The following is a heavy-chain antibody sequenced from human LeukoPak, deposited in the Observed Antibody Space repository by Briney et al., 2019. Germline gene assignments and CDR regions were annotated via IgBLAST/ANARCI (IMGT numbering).Heavy chain of an antibody. D-gene: IGHD3-3*01. J-gene: IGHJ5*02. CDR2: ISSSSSYI. CDR1: GFTFSSYR. V-gene: IGHV3-21*01. CDR3: ARSLPPFGVAANWFDP. Sequence: GGSLRLSCAASGFTFSSYRMNWVRQAPGKGLEWVSSISSSSSYIYYADSVKGRFTISRDNAKNSLYLQMNSLRAEDTAVYYCARSLPPFGVAANWFDPWGQGTLVTVSS.